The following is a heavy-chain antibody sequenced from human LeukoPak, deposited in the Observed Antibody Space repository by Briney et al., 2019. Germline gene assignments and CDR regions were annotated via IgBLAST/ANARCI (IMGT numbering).Heavy chain of an antibody. V-gene: IGHV3-11*01. CDR1: GFTFSDYY. Sequence: GGSLRLSCAASGFTFSDYYMSWIRQAPGKGLEWVSYISSSGSTIYYADSVKGRFTISRDNAKNSLYLQMNSLRAEDTAVYYCAKAVDYYDSTNDYWGQGTLVTVSS. CDR3: AKAVDYYDSTNDY. D-gene: IGHD3-22*01. CDR2: ISSSGSTI. J-gene: IGHJ4*02.